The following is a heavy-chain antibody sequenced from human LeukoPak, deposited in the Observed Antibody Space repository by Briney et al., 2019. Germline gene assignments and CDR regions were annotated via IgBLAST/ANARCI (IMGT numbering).Heavy chain of an antibody. Sequence: PGGSLRLSCAASGFTFSDYYMSWIRQAPGKGLEWVSYISSSGSTIYYADSVKGRFTISRDNAKNSLYLQMNSLRAEDTAVYYCAWSYSSGWYKVPEYFQHWGQGTLVTVSS. D-gene: IGHD6-19*01. J-gene: IGHJ1*01. CDR3: AWSYSSGWYKVPEYFQH. V-gene: IGHV3-11*04. CDR1: GFTFSDYY. CDR2: ISSSGSTI.